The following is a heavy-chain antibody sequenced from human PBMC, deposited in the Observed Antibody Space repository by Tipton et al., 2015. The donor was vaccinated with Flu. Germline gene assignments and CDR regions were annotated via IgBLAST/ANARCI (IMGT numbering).Heavy chain of an antibody. CDR3: ARAGSWRFYWYFDL. J-gene: IGHJ2*01. V-gene: IGHV4-61*02. D-gene: IGHD6-13*01. Sequence: TLSLTCTVSGGSMTSGSYYWTWIRQPAGKGLQWIGRIYTGGSPNYNPSLKSRVTISMDTSKSHFSLNLNSVTAADTAVYYCARAGSWRFYWYFDLWGRGTLVTVSS. CDR1: GGSMTSGSYY. CDR2: IYTGGSP.